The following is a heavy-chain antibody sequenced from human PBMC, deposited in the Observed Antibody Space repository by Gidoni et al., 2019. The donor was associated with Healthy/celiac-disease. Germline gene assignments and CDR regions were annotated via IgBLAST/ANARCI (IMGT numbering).Heavy chain of an antibody. Sequence: EVQLVESGGGLVHPGRSLRLSCTASGFTFGDYAMSWFRQAPGKGLEWVGFIRSKAYGGTTEYAASVKGRFTISRDDSKSIAYLQMNSLKTEDTAVYYCTRDQSPWRAAAARIMVGAAHYWGQGTLVTVSS. CDR1: GFTFGDYA. CDR3: TRDQSPWRAAAARIMVGAAHY. V-gene: IGHV3-49*03. D-gene: IGHD6-13*01. CDR2: IRSKAYGGTT. J-gene: IGHJ4*02.